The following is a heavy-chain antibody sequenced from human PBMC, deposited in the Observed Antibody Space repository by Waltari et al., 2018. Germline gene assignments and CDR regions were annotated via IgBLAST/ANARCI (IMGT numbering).Heavy chain of an antibody. CDR1: GFTFHHSV. Sequence: EVQILVSGGGLVQPGVSLRLSFFASGFTFHHSVIIWCRQTPGKGLQWVAGNSGGGASTYVADAVKGRFTITRDNSRNTVFLQMDSLRAEDTALYYCAKCRAMATSFYYYGMDVWGLGTTVTVSS. D-gene: IGHD3-10*01. CDR2: NSGGGAST. J-gene: IGHJ6*02. V-gene: IGHV3-23*01. CDR3: AKCRAMATSFYYYGMDV.